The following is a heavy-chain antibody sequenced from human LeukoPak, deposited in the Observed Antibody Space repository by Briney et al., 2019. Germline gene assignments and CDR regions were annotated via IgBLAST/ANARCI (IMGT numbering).Heavy chain of an antibody. Sequence: PSETPSLTCTASGGSISSYYWSWIRQPPGKGLEWIGYIYYSGSTNYNPSLKSRVTISVDTSKNQFSLKLSSVTAADTAVYYCARGSRIAAAEFDYWGQGTLVTVSS. V-gene: IGHV4-59*01. CDR3: ARGSRIAAAEFDY. J-gene: IGHJ4*02. CDR1: GGSISSYY. D-gene: IGHD6-13*01. CDR2: IYYSGST.